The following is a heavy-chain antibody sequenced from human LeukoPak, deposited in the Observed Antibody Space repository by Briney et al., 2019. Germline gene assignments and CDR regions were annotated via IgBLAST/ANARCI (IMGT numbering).Heavy chain of an antibody. CDR3: ARDPSWCSSTSCHSYYYYYGMDV. CDR2: INPNSGGT. V-gene: IGHV1-2*06. J-gene: IGHJ6*02. D-gene: IGHD2-2*01. Sequence: ASVKVSCTASGYTFTGYHMHWVRQAPGQGLEWMGRINPNSGGTNSAQKFQGRVTMTRDTSIGTAYMELSRLRSDDTAVYYCARDPSWCSSTSCHSYYYYYGMDVWGQGTTVTVSS. CDR1: GYTFTGYH.